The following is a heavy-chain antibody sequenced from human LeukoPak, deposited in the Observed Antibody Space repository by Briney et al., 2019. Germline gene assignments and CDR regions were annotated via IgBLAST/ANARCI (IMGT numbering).Heavy chain of an antibody. CDR3: ARDRHYYDSSGNAWFDP. J-gene: IGHJ5*02. CDR1: GFTFSDYY. D-gene: IGHD3-22*01. Sequence: GGSLRLSCAASGFTFSDYYMSWIRQAPGKGLEWVSYISSSGGTIYYADSVKGRFTISRDNAKNSLYLQMNSLRAEDTAVYYCARDRHYYDSSGNAWFDPWGQGTLVTVSS. V-gene: IGHV3-11*01. CDR2: ISSSGGTI.